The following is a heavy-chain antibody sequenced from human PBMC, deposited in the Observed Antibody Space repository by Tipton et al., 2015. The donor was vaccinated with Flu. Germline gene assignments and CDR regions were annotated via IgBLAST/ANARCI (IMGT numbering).Heavy chain of an antibody. CDR3: ASAGLGPRTTDS. CDR1: GFAVSSKY. CDR2: IYSGGDT. V-gene: IGHV3-53*01. J-gene: IGHJ5*01. Sequence: SGFAVSSKYMNWVRQAPGKGLEWVSVIYSGGDTYYADSVKGRFTISRDNSKNTLFLQMSSLRAEDTAVYYCASAGLGPRTTDSWGQGTLVTVSS. D-gene: IGHD1/OR15-1a*01.